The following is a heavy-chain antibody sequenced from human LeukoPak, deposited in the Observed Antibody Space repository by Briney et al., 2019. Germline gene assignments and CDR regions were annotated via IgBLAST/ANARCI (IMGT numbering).Heavy chain of an antibody. CDR2: IRYDGSNK. CDR3: AKLAYDSSGYYYVDY. Sequence: GGSLRLSCAASGFTFSSYAMSWVRQAPGKGLEWVAFIRYDGSNKYYADSVKGRFTISRDNSKNTLYLQMNTLRAEDTAVYYCAKLAYDSSGYYYVDYWGQGTLVTVSS. CDR1: GFTFSSYA. J-gene: IGHJ4*02. V-gene: IGHV3-30*02. D-gene: IGHD3-22*01.